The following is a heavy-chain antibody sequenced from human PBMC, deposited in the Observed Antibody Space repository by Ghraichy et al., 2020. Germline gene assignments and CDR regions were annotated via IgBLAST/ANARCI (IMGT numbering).Heavy chain of an antibody. J-gene: IGHJ6*02. CDR1: GFTFSNYA. V-gene: IGHV3-23*01. CDR2: IIGDGGTT. Sequence: LSLTCAASGFTFSNYAMNWVRQAPGKGLEWVSGIIGDGGTTFHADSVRGRFTISRDNSKNTLYLQMNSLRVEDTAVYYCAKGCDMDVWGQGTTVTVSS. CDR3: AKGCDMDV.